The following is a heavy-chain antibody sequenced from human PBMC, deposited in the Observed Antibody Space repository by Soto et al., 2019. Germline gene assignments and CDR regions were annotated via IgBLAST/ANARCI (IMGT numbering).Heavy chain of an antibody. D-gene: IGHD2-15*01. CDR2: ISSSSSYI. CDR1: GFTFSSYS. J-gene: IGHJ3*02. V-gene: IGHV3-21*01. CDR3: ARRMKCSGGSCYHDAFDI. Sequence: GGSLRLSCAASGFTFSSYSMNLVRQAPGKGLEWVSSISSSSSYIYYADSVKGRLTISRDNAKNSLYLQMNSLRAEDTAVYYCARRMKCSGGSCYHDAFDIWGQGTMVTVSS.